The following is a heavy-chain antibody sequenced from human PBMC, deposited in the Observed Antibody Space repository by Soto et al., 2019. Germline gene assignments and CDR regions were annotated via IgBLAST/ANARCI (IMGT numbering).Heavy chain of an antibody. J-gene: IGHJ3*01. Sequence: DVQLVESGGGLIQPGESLRLSCAAFGLTISGKKYVAWLRQAPGKGLEWVSALYDVDGSFYADSVTGRFTTSSDSSKTTVYLQMNDLRPDDTAVYYCATWDEREHAFDVWGQGTTVTISS. V-gene: IGHV3-53*01. CDR1: GLTISGKKY. CDR2: LYDVDGS. CDR3: ATWDEREHAFDV. D-gene: IGHD1-1*01.